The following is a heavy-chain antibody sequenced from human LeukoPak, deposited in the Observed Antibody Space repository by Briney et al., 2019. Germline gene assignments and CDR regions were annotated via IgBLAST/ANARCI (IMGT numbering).Heavy chain of an antibody. CDR2: INHSGST. CDR3: ARGGRLRYFDMGY. Sequence: PSETLSLTCAVYGGSFSGYYWSWIRQPPGTGLEWIGEINHSGSTNNNPSLNTRVTLSVDTSKNHFSLKLSSVTAADTAVYYCARGGRLRYFDMGYCGQGTLVTVSS. D-gene: IGHD3-9*01. V-gene: IGHV4-34*01. J-gene: IGHJ4*02. CDR1: GGSFSGYY.